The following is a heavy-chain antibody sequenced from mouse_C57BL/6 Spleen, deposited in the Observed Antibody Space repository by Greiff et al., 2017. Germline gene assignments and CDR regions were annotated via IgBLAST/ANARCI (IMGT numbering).Heavy chain of an antibody. V-gene: IGHV1-42*01. CDR1: GYSFTGYY. CDR3: ARAGSFDY. Sequence: DVKLVESGPELVKPGASVKISCKASGYSFTGYYMNWVKQSPEKSLEWIGEINPSTGGTTYNQKFKAKATLTVDKSSSTAYMQLKSLTSEDSAVYYCARAGSFDYWGQGTTLTVSS. D-gene: IGHD4-1*01. J-gene: IGHJ2*01. CDR2: INPSTGGT.